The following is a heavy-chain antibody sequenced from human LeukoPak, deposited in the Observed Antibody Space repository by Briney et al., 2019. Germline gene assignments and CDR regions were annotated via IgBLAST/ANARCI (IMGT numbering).Heavy chain of an antibody. J-gene: IGHJ5*02. V-gene: IGHV5-51*01. D-gene: IGHD2-21*02. Sequence: GESLKISCKGSGYSFTSYWIGWVRQMPGKGLEWMGIIYPGDSDTRYSPSFQGQVTISADKSISTAYLQWSSLKASDTAMYYCARSLAYCGGDCYFNWFDPRGQGTLVTVSS. CDR2: IYPGDSDT. CDR3: ARSLAYCGGDCYFNWFDP. CDR1: GYSFTSYW.